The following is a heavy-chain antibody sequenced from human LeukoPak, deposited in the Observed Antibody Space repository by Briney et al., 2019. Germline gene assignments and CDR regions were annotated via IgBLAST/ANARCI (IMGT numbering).Heavy chain of an antibody. D-gene: IGHD4-17*01. V-gene: IGHV3-64*01. Sequence: GGSLRLSCAASGFTFSSYAMHWVRQAPGKGLEYVSAISSNGGSTYYANSVKGRFTISRDNSKNTLYLQMGSPRAEDMAVYYCARSSSYGDYVSYYYYYMDVWGKGTTVTVSS. CDR2: ISSNGGST. CDR1: GFTFSSYA. CDR3: ARSSSYGDYVSYYYYYMDV. J-gene: IGHJ6*03.